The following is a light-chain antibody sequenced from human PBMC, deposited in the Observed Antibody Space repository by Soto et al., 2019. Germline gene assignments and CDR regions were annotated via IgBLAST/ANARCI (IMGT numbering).Light chain of an antibody. V-gene: IGKV3-20*01. CDR2: GAS. CDR3: QQYGSSPPT. Sequence: EIVLTQSPGTLSLSPGERATLSCRASQSVSSIYLAWYQQKPGQAPRLLIDGASSRATGIPDRYSGSGSGTDFTLTISRLAPEDFAVYYCQQYGSSPPTFGQGTKVEIK. CDR1: QSVSSIY. J-gene: IGKJ1*01.